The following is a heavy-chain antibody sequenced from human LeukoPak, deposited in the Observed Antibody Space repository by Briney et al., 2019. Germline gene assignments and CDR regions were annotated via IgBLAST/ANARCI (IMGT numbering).Heavy chain of an antibody. CDR2: TYSSGGT. J-gene: IGHJ4*02. Sequence: PSETLSLTCNISGGSIRTYSWNWIRQTPGKGLEWIGFTYSSGGTKYNPSLESRVTLSVDTSKNQVSLKLTSVTAADAAIYYCARSYGGYVLDYWGQGSLVIVSA. V-gene: IGHV4-59*01. D-gene: IGHD5-12*01. CDR3: ARSYGGYVLDY. CDR1: GGSIRTYS.